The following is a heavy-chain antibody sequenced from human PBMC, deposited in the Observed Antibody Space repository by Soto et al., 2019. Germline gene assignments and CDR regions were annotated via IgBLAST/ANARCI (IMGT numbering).Heavy chain of an antibody. D-gene: IGHD5-12*01. CDR3: AKDEGYTVGAFDI. CDR2: ISYDGSNK. V-gene: IGHV3-30*18. J-gene: IGHJ3*02. Sequence: GGSLRLSCAASGFTFSSYSMNWVRQAPGKGLEWVAVISYDGSNKYYADSVKGRFTISRDNSKNTLYLQMNSLRAEDTAVYYCAKDEGYTVGAFDIWGQGTMVTVSS. CDR1: GFTFSSYS.